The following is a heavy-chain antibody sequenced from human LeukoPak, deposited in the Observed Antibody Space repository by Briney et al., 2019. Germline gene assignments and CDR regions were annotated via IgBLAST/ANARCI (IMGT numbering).Heavy chain of an antibody. CDR1: GGSISSYY. D-gene: IGHD2-21*02. CDR3: ARRVTSNWFDP. CDR2: IYYSGST. J-gene: IGHJ5*02. V-gene: IGHV4-59*08. Sequence: SETLSLTCTVSGGSISSYYWSWIRQPPGKGLEWIGYIYYSGSTNYNPSLKSRVTVSVDTSKNQFSLKLSSVTAADTAVYYCARRVTSNWFDPWGQGTLVTVSS.